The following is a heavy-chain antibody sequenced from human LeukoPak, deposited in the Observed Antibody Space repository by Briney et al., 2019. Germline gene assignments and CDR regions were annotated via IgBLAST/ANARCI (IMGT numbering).Heavy chain of an antibody. D-gene: IGHD5-24*01. CDR3: ARDNSVRDEAWWFNP. Sequence: SVKVSCKASGGTFSSYAISWVRQAPGQGLEWMGGIIPIFGTANYAQKFQGRVTLTRDMSTSTDYLELSSLRSEDTAVYYCARDNSVRDEAWWFNPWGQGTLVTVSS. J-gene: IGHJ5*02. V-gene: IGHV1-69*05. CDR2: IIPIFGTA. CDR1: GGTFSSYA.